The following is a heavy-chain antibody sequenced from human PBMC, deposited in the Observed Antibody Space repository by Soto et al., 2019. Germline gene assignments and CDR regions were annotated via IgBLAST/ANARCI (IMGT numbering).Heavy chain of an antibody. Sequence: PSETLSLTCTVSGGSISSYYWSWIRQPAGKGLEWIGRIYTSGSTNYNPSLKSRVTMSVDTSKNQFSLKLSSVTAADTAVYYCARDHSITMVRGVMVPDWFDPWGQGTLVTVSS. D-gene: IGHD3-10*01. CDR1: GGSISSYY. CDR2: IYTSGST. V-gene: IGHV4-4*07. CDR3: ARDHSITMVRGVMVPDWFDP. J-gene: IGHJ5*02.